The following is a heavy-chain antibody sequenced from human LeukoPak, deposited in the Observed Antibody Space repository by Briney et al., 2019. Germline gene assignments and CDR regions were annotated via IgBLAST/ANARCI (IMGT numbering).Heavy chain of an antibody. J-gene: IGHJ5*02. Sequence: SETLSLTYTVSGGSISSGDYYWSWIRQPPGKGLEWIGYIFYSGSTYYNPSLKSRVTISVDTSKNQFSLKLSSVTAADTAVYYCARERKYYYGSGSYNWFDPWGQGTLVTVSS. V-gene: IGHV4-30-4*01. D-gene: IGHD3-10*01. CDR1: GGSISSGDYY. CDR2: IFYSGST. CDR3: ARERKYYYGSGSYNWFDP.